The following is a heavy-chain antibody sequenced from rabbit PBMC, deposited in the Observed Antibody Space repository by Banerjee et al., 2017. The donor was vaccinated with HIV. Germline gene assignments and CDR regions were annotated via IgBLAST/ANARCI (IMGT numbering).Heavy chain of an antibody. Sequence: QLKESGGGLVQPGGSLKLSCKGSGFDLSSYYMSWVRQAPGKGLEWIGYIDPVFGSTSYASWVNGRFTISSDNVQNTVDLQMNSLTAVDMATYFCARVYVDSGYAFNLWGPGTLVTVS. D-gene: IGHD1-1*01. CDR3: ARVYVDSGYAFNL. CDR1: GFDLSSYY. V-gene: IGHV1S7*01. J-gene: IGHJ4*01. CDR2: IDPVFGST.